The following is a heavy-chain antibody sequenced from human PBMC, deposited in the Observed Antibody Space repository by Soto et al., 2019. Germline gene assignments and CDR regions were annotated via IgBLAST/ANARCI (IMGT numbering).Heavy chain of an antibody. Sequence: QVQLVESGGGVVQPGRSLRLSCAASGFTFSSYGMHWVRQAPGKGLEWVAVIWYDGSNKYYADSVKGRFTISRDNSKNTLYLQMNSLRAEDTAVYYCARDLRTGYSYELFPDYWGQGTLVTVSS. CDR1: GFTFSSYG. CDR2: IWYDGSNK. V-gene: IGHV3-33*01. D-gene: IGHD5-18*01. J-gene: IGHJ4*02. CDR3: ARDLRTGYSYELFPDY.